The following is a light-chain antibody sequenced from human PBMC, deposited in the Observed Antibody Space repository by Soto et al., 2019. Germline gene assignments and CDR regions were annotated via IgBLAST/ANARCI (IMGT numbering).Light chain of an antibody. V-gene: IGKV3-11*01. CDR2: DAS. Sequence: ETVLTQSPATLSLSPGERATLSCRASQSISSYLAWYQQKPGQAPRLLIYDASNRATGIPARFSGSGSGTDFTLTISSLEPEDFAVYYCQHYGSSPRTFGQGTKLEIK. J-gene: IGKJ2*01. CDR3: QHYGSSPRT. CDR1: QSISSY.